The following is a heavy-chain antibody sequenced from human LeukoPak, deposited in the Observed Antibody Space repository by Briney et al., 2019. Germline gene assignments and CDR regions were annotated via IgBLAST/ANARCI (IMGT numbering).Heavy chain of an antibody. CDR2: ISSSSSTI. D-gene: IGHD4-17*01. Sequence: GGSLRLSCAASGFTFSSYSMNWVRQAPGKGLEWVSYISSSSSTISYADSVKGRITISRDNAKNSLYLQMNSLRAEDTALYYCARDGTVTTFDYWGQGTLVTVSS. V-gene: IGHV3-48*04. J-gene: IGHJ4*02. CDR1: GFTFSSYS. CDR3: ARDGTVTTFDY.